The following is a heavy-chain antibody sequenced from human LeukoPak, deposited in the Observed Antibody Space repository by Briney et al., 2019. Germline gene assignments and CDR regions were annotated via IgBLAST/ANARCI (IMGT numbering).Heavy chain of an antibody. J-gene: IGHJ4*02. CDR1: GFTFSSYS. V-gene: IGHV3-23*01. Sequence: GSLRLSCAASGFTFSSYSMNWVRQAPGRGLEWVSAISGSGGVTYYADSVKGRFTISRDNSKNTLYLQMNSLRAEDTTVYYCAKFCGDCTHGLCSCLDYWGQGTLVTVSS. CDR2: ISGSGGVT. D-gene: IGHD2-8*01. CDR3: AKFCGDCTHGLCSCLDY.